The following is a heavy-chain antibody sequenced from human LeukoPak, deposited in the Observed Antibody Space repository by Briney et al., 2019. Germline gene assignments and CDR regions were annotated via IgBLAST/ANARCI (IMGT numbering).Heavy chain of an antibody. V-gene: IGHV1-2*02. CDR3: ARGADSSDYYVHAFNI. CDR2: INPNSGGT. Sequence: ASVKVSCKASGYTFTGYYMHWVRQAPGQGLEWMGWINPNSGGTNYAQKFQGRVTMTRDTSISTAYMELSRLTSDDTAVYYCARGADSSDYYVHAFNIWGQGTMVTVSS. D-gene: IGHD3-22*01. J-gene: IGHJ3*02. CDR1: GYTFTGYY.